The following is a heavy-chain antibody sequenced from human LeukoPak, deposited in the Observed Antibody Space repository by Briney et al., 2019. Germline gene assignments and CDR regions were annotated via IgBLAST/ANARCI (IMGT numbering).Heavy chain of an antibody. Sequence: SETLSLTCTVSGGSISRSSYYWGWIRQPPGKGLEWIGSIYYSGNTYYNASLKSQVSISIDTSKNQFSLRLTSVTAADTAVYYCARQTGSGLFILPGGQGTLVTVSS. CDR1: GGSISRSSYY. CDR2: IYYSGNT. CDR3: ARQTGSGLFILP. D-gene: IGHD3/OR15-3a*01. V-gene: IGHV4-39*01. J-gene: IGHJ4*02.